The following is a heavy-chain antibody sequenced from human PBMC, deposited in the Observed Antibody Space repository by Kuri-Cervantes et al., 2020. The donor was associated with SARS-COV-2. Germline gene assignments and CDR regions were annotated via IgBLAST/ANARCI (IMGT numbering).Heavy chain of an antibody. V-gene: IGHV3-9*01. J-gene: IGHJ5*02. D-gene: IGHD6-19*01. CDR1: GFTFSSYV. CDR2: ITWNSGSQ. Sequence: SMKFCCAASGFTFSSYVMSWVRQAPGKGLELVSGITWNSGSQGYADSVKGRITISRDNAKNSLYLQMNSLRVEDTAFYYCAKDMVAVACPDWSHPWGQGTLVTVSS. CDR3: AKDMVAVACPDWSHP.